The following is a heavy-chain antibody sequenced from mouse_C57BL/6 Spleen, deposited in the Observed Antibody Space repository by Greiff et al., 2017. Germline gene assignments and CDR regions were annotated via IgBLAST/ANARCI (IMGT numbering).Heavy chain of an antibody. CDR3: AREVGY. Sequence: QVQLQQPGAELVKPGASVKLSCKASGYTFTSYWMQWVKQRPGQGLEWIGEIDPSDSYTNYNQKFKGKATLTVDTSSSTAYMQLSSLTSEDSAVYYCAREVGYWGQGTTLTVSS. J-gene: IGHJ2*01. CDR2: IDPSDSYT. V-gene: IGHV1-50*01. D-gene: IGHD1-1*02. CDR1: GYTFTSYW.